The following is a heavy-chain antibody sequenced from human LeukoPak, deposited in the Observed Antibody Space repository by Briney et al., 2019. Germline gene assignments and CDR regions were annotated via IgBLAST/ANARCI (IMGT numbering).Heavy chain of an antibody. CDR1: GFIFSSYG. D-gene: IGHD3-10*01. Sequence: GGSLRLSCVASGFIFSSYGMHWVRQAPGQGLEWMAFIRFDGSNKYYADYVKGRFTISRDNSKNTLYLQMNSLRPEDTAVYFCAKDAGSYTYFDYWGQGTLVTVSS. J-gene: IGHJ4*02. V-gene: IGHV3-30*02. CDR2: IRFDGSNK. CDR3: AKDAGSYTYFDY.